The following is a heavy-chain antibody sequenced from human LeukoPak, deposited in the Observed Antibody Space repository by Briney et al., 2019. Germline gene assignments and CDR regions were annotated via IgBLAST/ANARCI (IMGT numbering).Heavy chain of an antibody. Sequence: SETLSLXCAVYGGSFSGYYWSWIRQPPGKGLEWIGYIYYSGSTNYNPSLKSRVTISVDTSKNQFSLKLSSVTAADTAVYYCARDLRAYGSGSPRAFDIWGQGTMVTVSS. CDR2: IYYSGST. J-gene: IGHJ3*02. V-gene: IGHV4-59*01. D-gene: IGHD3-10*01. CDR3: ARDLRAYGSGSPRAFDI. CDR1: GGSFSGYY.